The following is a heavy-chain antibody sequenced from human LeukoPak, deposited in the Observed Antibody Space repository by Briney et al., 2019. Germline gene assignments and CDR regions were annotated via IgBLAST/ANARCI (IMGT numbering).Heavy chain of an antibody. J-gene: IGHJ4*02. CDR3: AKVGVRINSGDY. CDR1: GLAVSTSV. V-gene: IGHV3-23*01. CDR2: IKGPHAQP. D-gene: IGHD3-10*01. Sequence: GESLRLSCATSGLAVSTSVIYWFRQAPGKGLEWVSDIKGPHAQPSYADSVKGRFSISRDDSKNTVYLEMNSLRAEDTALYYCAKVGVRINSGDYWGQGTLVAVSS.